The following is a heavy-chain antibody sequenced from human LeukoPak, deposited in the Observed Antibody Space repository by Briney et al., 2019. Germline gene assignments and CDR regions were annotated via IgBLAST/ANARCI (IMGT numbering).Heavy chain of an antibody. CDR2: ISAYNGNT. V-gene: IGHV1-18*01. J-gene: IGHJ6*02. CDR3: ARAIYYGTSPFAYYYYYGMDV. CDR1: GYTFTSYG. Sequence: ASVKVSCKASGYTFTSYGISWVRQAPGQGLEWMGWISAYNGNTNYAQKFQGRVTMTRNTSISTAYMELSSLRSEDTAVYYCARAIYYGTSPFAYYYYYGMDVWGQGTTVTVSS. D-gene: IGHD3-10*01.